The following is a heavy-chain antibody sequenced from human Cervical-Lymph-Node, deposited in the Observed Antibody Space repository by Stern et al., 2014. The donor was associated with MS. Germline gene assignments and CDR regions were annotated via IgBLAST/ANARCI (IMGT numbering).Heavy chain of an antibody. J-gene: IGHJ6*02. CDR3: ATMYFDFWSGDSPSYGMDV. CDR1: GFTFSSYG. D-gene: IGHD3-3*01. CDR2: VWYDGTYE. V-gene: IGHV3-33*01. Sequence: QVQLVQSGGGVVQPGRSLRLSCVASGFTFSSYGMHWVRQAPGKGLGWVAVVWYDGTYEYYADSVEGRFTISRDNSKKTLYLQMTSLRAEDTAVYYCATMYFDFWSGDSPSYGMDVWGQGTTVIVSS.